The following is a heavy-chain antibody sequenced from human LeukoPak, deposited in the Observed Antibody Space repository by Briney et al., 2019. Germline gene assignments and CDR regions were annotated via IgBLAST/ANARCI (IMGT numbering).Heavy chain of an antibody. Sequence: ASVKVSCKASGYTFTSYGISWVRQAPGQGLEWMGWISAYNGNTNYAQKLQGRVTMTTDTSTSTAYMELRSLRSDDTAVYYCARFMVRGATGMYDYGMDVWGQGTTVTVSS. CDR2: ISAYNGNT. V-gene: IGHV1-18*01. D-gene: IGHD3-10*01. J-gene: IGHJ6*02. CDR3: ARFMVRGATGMYDYGMDV. CDR1: GYTFTSYG.